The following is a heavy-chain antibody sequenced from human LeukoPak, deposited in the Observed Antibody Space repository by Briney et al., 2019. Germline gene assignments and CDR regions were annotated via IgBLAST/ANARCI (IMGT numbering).Heavy chain of an antibody. J-gene: IGHJ6*03. CDR3: AREWGFDYSNDQYYYYMDV. Sequence: SETLSLTCTVSGGSISTSNYYWGWIRQPPGKGLEWIGNIFYSGSTYYSPSLKSRVTISLDTSKNQFSLKLSSVTAADTAVYYCAREWGFDYSNDQYYYYMDVWGKGTTVTVSS. CDR2: IFYSGST. V-gene: IGHV4-39*07. D-gene: IGHD4-11*01. CDR1: GGSISTSNYY.